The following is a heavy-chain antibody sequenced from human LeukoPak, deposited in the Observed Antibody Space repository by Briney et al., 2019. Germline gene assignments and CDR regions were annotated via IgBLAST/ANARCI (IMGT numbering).Heavy chain of an antibody. Sequence: GGSLRLSCAASGFIFTNYVMTWVRQAPGKGLEWVSSIGGAGLTTYYADSVKGRFTISRDNSNNTLYLQMNSLRAGDTAIFYCAKSSGVSSFGAAFDIWGPGTMVTVSS. CDR2: IGGAGLTT. V-gene: IGHV3-23*01. CDR3: AKSSGVSSFGAAFDI. CDR1: GFIFTNYV. J-gene: IGHJ3*02. D-gene: IGHD3-3*02.